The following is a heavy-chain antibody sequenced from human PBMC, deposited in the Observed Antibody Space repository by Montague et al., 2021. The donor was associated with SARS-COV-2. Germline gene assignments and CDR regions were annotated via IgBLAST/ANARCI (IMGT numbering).Heavy chain of an antibody. Sequence: PALVKPTQTLTLTRTFSGFSLSTSGMCMSWIRQPPGKALEWLALIDWDDDTYYSTSLKTRLTISKDTSKNQVVLTMTDMAPVDTATYYCARICLQAGLAVAADFHYWGQGTLVTVSS. V-gene: IGHV2-70*01. J-gene: IGHJ4*02. CDR1: GFSLSTSGMC. D-gene: IGHD6-19*01. CDR2: IDWDDDT. CDR3: ARICLQAGLAVAADFHY.